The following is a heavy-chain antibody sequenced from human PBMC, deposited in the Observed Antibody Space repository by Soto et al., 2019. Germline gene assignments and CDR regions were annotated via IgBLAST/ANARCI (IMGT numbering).Heavy chain of an antibody. J-gene: IGHJ4*02. V-gene: IGHV1-69*01. CDR1: GFTFSSYA. CDR2: IIPIFGTA. Sequence: VQLVESGGGLVKPGGSLRLSCAASGFTFSSYAISWVRQAPGQGLEWMGGIIPIFGTANYAQKFQGRVTITADESTSTAYMELSSLRSEDTAVYYCARSNYYDSSGYYPDFDYWGQGTLVTVSS. CDR3: ARSNYYDSSGYYPDFDY. D-gene: IGHD3-22*01.